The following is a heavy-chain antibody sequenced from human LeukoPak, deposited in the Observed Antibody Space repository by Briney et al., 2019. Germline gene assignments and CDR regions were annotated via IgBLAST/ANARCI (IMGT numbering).Heavy chain of an antibody. D-gene: IGHD3/OR15-3a*01. CDR2: MNPNTRNT. J-gene: IGHJ3*02. CDR3: ARRGLVAGIYDLVYGFDI. CDR1: GYSLTSFH. V-gene: IGHV1-8*03. Sequence: ASVKVSCKAAGYSLTSFHISWVRQAPGQGPEWMGWMNPNTRNTGFAQKFQGRVTITQKSSISTAYMELTSLASEDPAVYYCARRGLVAGIYDLVYGFDIWGQGTMVTVSS.